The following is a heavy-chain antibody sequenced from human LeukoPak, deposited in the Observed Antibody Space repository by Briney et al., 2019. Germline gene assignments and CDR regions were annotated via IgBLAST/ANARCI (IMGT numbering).Heavy chain of an antibody. D-gene: IGHD6-13*01. V-gene: IGHV4-31*03. CDR2: IYYSGST. CDR1: GGSISSSSYY. Sequence: SETLSLTCTVSGGSISSSSYYWGWIRQPPGKGLEWIGYIYYSGSTYYNPSLKSRVTISVDTSKNQFSLKLSSVTAADTAVYYCARVAAAASRIYYYYGMDVWGQGTTVTASS. CDR3: ARVAAAASRIYYYYGMDV. J-gene: IGHJ6*02.